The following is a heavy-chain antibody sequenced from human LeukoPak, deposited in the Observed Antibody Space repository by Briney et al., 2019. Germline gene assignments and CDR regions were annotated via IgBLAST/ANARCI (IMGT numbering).Heavy chain of an antibody. CDR3: ARQVVAVAGTGYFDY. CDR2: IYYSGST. Sequence: SETLSLTCTVSGGPIRSSSYYWGWIRRPPGKGLEWIGSIYYSGSTYYNASLKSRGTISVDTSKNQFSLKLNSVTAADTAVYFCARQVVAVAGTGYFDYWGQGTLVTVSS. V-gene: IGHV4-39*01. D-gene: IGHD6-19*01. J-gene: IGHJ4*02. CDR1: GGPIRSSSYY.